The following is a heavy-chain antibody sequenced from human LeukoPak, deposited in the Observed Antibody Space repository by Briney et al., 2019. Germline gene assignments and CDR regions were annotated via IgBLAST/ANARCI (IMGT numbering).Heavy chain of an antibody. Sequence: GGSLRLSCAASGFTFSSYEMNWVRQAPGKGLEWVSYISSSGSTIYYADSVKGRFTISRDNAKNSLYLQMNSLRAEDTAVYYCARVVGIAAAGTWFDPWGQGTLATVSS. CDR1: GFTFSSYE. V-gene: IGHV3-48*03. J-gene: IGHJ5*02. CDR3: ARVVGIAAAGTWFDP. CDR2: ISSSGSTI. D-gene: IGHD6-13*01.